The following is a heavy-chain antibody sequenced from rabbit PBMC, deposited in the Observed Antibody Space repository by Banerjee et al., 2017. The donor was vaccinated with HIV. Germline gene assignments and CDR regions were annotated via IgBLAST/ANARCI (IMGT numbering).Heavy chain of an antibody. Sequence: QEQLEESGGDLVKPGASLTLTCTASGFTISSSYWICWVRQAPGKGLEWIACIYVGSSDNTHYASWVNGRFTGSKTSSTVDLKMTSLTAADTATYFCARSYGGGGGPYSYFHLWGPGTLVTVS. CDR3: ARSYGGGGGPYSYFHL. CDR1: GFTISSSYW. J-gene: IGHJ4*01. V-gene: IGHV1S45*01. D-gene: IGHD3-3*01. CDR2: IYVGSSDNT.